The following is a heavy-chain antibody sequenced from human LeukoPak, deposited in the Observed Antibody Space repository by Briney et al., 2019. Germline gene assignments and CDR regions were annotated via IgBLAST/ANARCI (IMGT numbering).Heavy chain of an antibody. D-gene: IGHD3-16*02. CDR3: ARDTSFRDFYYGYKGV. J-gene: IGHJ6*03. Sequence: ASVKVSCKASGYTFTGYYMHWVRQARGQGLEWMGGLNPNSGGTNYAQKFQGRVTITGDTSISTAYMELSRLRSDDTAVYYCARDTSFRDFYYGYKGVWGKVATVSV. CDR1: GYTFTGYY. CDR2: LNPNSGGT. V-gene: IGHV1-2*02.